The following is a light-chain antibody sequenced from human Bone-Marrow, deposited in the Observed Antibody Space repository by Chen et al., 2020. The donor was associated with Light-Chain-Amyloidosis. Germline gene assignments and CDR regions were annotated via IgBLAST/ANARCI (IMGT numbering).Light chain of an antibody. CDR3: HSADSSSTYEVI. V-gene: IGLV3-25*02. CDR1: DLPTRY. CDR2: KDT. J-gene: IGLJ2*01. Sequence: SYELTQPPSVSVSPGQSARITCSGDDLPTRYGYWYQQKPGQAPVLVIHKDTERPSGISERCSGTSSRTTYTLTISGVQATHNTDYHGHSADSSSTYEVIFGGGTRL.